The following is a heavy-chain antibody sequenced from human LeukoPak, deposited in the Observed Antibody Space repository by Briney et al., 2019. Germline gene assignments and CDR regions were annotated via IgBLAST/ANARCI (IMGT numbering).Heavy chain of an antibody. Sequence: GGSLRLSCAASGFTFSSYGMHWVRQAPGKGLEWVAVIWYDGSNKYYADSVKGRFTISRDNSKNTLYLQMNSLRAEDTAVYYCARADHQLLSPSYNWFDPWGQGTLVTVSS. J-gene: IGHJ5*02. D-gene: IGHD2-2*01. CDR3: ARADHQLLSPSYNWFDP. CDR2: IWYDGSNK. V-gene: IGHV3-33*01. CDR1: GFTFSSYG.